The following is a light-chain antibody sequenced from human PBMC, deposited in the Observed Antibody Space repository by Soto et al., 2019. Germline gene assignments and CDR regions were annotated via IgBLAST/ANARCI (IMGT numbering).Light chain of an antibody. J-gene: IGKJ4*01. CDR3: QQYKSYYPLT. CDR2: KAS. Sequence: DLQMTQSPSTLSASVGDRVTITCRASQSISGWLAWYQQKPGKAPNLLIYKASSLETGVPSRFSGSGSGTEFTLTISGLQPDDFATYYCQQYKSYYPLTCGGGTKVEIK. V-gene: IGKV1-5*03. CDR1: QSISGW.